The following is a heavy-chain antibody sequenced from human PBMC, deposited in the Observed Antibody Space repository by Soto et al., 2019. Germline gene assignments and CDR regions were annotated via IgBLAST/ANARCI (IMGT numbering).Heavy chain of an antibody. J-gene: IGHJ6*02. D-gene: IGHD3-22*01. V-gene: IGHV1-8*01. CDR2: MNPNSGGT. Sequence: ASVKVSCKASGYTFTSFDINWVRQAPGQGLEWMGWMNPNSGGTDYAQKFQGRVSLTRNTSISTAYMELSSLRSEDMAVYYCARGRTYYYDSTGHLNYYYFGMDVWGQGTTVTVSS. CDR3: ARGRTYYYDSTGHLNYYYFGMDV. CDR1: GYTFTSFD.